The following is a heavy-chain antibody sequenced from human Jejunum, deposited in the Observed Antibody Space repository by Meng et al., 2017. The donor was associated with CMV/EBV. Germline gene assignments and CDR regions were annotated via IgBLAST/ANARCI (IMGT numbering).Heavy chain of an antibody. CDR1: GFMFSAYT. D-gene: IGHD2-2*01. Sequence: SCVASGFMFSAYTMSWVRQAPGKGLEWISYIDRSSSTIYYADSVRGRFTISRDNAKNSLYLQMSSLRAEDTAVYFCASNLPVADYWGQGTLVTVSS. CDR2: IDRSSSTI. J-gene: IGHJ4*02. CDR3: ASNLPVADY. V-gene: IGHV3-48*04.